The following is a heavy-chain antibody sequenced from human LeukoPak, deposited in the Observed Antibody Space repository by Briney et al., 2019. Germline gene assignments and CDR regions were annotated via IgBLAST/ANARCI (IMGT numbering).Heavy chain of an antibody. Sequence: GGSLKLSCAASGFTFSDYYMSWVRRAPGKGLEWFSYISGSGSIIYYAETLKGRVTISRDNATKSLYMQMNSLRAEDTGVYYCARGGTNDDAFVIRGEGTMVTVSS. J-gene: IGHJ3*02. D-gene: IGHD1-1*01. CDR1: GFTFSDYY. CDR3: ARGGTNDDAFVI. CDR2: ISGSGSII. V-gene: IGHV3-11*01.